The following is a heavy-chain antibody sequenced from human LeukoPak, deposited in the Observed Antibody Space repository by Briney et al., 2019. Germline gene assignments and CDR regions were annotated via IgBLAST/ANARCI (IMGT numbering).Heavy chain of an antibody. CDR1: GGSISSYY. V-gene: IGHV4-59*01. CDR2: IYYSGST. J-gene: IGHJ4*02. D-gene: IGHD2-15*01. Sequence: SETLSLTCTVSGGSISSYYWSWIRQPPGKGLEWIGYIYYSGSTNYNPSLKSRVTISVDTSKNQFSLKLSSATAADTAVYYCARFEDCSGGSCYDYWGQGTLVTVSS. CDR3: ARFEDCSGGSCYDY.